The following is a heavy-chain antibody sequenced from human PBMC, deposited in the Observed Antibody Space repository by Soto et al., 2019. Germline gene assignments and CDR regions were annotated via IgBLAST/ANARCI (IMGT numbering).Heavy chain of an antibody. CDR1: GFTFTSYA. D-gene: IGHD2-2*01. J-gene: IGHJ5*02. V-gene: IGHV3-23*01. CDR2: ISATGGST. Sequence: PGESLKISCAASGFTFTSYAMSWVRQAPWKGLEWVSGISATGGSTYYADSVKGRFTISRDNSRNTLYLQMNSLRAEDTALYYCEKGGYCTSISCPRWFDPWGQGTLVTVST. CDR3: EKGGYCTSISCPRWFDP.